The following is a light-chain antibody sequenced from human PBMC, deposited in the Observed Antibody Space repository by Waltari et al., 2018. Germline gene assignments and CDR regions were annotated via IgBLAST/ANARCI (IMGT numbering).Light chain of an antibody. CDR1: QSVGSSY. V-gene: IGKV3-20*01. CDR3: QQYGSSPRT. Sequence: EIVLTQSPGPLSLSPGERATLSCRASQSVGSSYLAWYQQKPGQAPRLLIYGTSNRATGIPDRFSGSGSGTDFTLTISRLEPEDFAVYFCQQYGSSPRTFGQGTKVEIK. CDR2: GTS. J-gene: IGKJ1*01.